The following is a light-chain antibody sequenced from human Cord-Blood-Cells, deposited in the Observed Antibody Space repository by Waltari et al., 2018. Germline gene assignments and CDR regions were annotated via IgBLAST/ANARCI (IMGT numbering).Light chain of an antibody. J-gene: IGKJ1*01. V-gene: IGKV3-15*01. CDR2: GAS. CDR3: QQYNNWPPWT. CDR1: QSVSSN. Sequence: IVSAQSPATLSVSAGERSTLACRASQSVSSNLAWYQQKPGQAPRLLIYGASTRATGSPARFSGGGSGTEFTLTISSLQSEDFAVNYWQQYNNWPPWTFGQGTKVEIK.